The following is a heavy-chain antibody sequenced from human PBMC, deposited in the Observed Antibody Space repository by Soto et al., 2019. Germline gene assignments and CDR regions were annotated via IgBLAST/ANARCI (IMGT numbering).Heavy chain of an antibody. Sequence: SETLSLTCTVSGGSISSGDYYWSWIRQPPGEGLEWIGYIYYSGSTYYNPSLKSRVTISVDTSKNQFSLKLSSVTAADTAVYYCARSLYYDFWSGSNWFDPWGQGILVTVSS. CDR1: GGSISSGDYY. D-gene: IGHD3-3*01. CDR2: IYYSGST. CDR3: ARSLYYDFWSGSNWFDP. J-gene: IGHJ5*02. V-gene: IGHV4-30-4*01.